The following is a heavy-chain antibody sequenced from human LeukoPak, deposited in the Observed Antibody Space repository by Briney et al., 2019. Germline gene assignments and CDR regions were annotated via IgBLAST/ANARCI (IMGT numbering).Heavy chain of an antibody. CDR2: IYTSGST. CDR3: ARGVGCSSTSCYVAPPMIDAFDI. D-gene: IGHD2-2*01. CDR1: GGSISSYY. J-gene: IGHJ3*02. Sequence: SETLSLTCTVSGGSISSYYWSWIRQPAGKGLEWIGRIYTSGSTNYNPSLKSRVTMSVDTSKNQFSLKLSSVTAADTAVYYCARGVGCSSTSCYVAPPMIDAFDIWGQGTMVTVSS. V-gene: IGHV4-4*07.